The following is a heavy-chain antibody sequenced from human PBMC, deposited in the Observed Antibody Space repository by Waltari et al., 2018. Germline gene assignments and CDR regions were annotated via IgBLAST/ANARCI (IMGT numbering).Heavy chain of an antibody. J-gene: IGHJ5*02. V-gene: IGHV3-20*04. CDR1: GFPFGHFS. D-gene: IGHD4-4*01. Sequence: EEQLVESGGGVVRPGGSLGLSCAAFGFPFGHFSMAWVRQAPGKGLEWVSGINWDGSSTGYADSVKGRFTISRDNAKNSLHLHVNSLTAEDTAFYYCARVNSNYVNWFDPWGQGTLVIVSS. CDR2: INWDGSST. CDR3: ARVNSNYVNWFDP.